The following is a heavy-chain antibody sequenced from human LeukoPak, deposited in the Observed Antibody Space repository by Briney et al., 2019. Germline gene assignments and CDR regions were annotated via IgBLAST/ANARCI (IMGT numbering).Heavy chain of an antibody. CDR1: GFTFSSYS. J-gene: IGHJ6*02. D-gene: IGHD2-2*02. Sequence: TGGSLRLSCAASGFTFSSYSMNWVRQAPGKGLEWVSSISSSSSYIYYADSVKGRFTISRDNSKNTLYLQMNSLRAEDTAVYYCAKDIHEFSYYYYGMDVWGQGTTVTVSS. V-gene: IGHV3-21*01. CDR2: ISSSSSYI. CDR3: AKDIHEFSYYYYGMDV.